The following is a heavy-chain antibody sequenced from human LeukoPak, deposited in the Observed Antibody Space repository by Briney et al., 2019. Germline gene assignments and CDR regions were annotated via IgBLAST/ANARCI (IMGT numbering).Heavy chain of an antibody. CDR1: GGSISSGGYS. CDR3: ARALVVPAAIYWFDP. J-gene: IGHJ5*02. Sequence: SQTLSLTCAVSGGSISSGGYSWSWNRQPPGKGLEWIGYIYHSGSTYYNPSLKSRVTISVDRSKNQFSLKLSSVTAADTAVYYCARALVVPAAIYWFDPWGQGTLVTVSS. D-gene: IGHD2-2*01. V-gene: IGHV4-30-2*01. CDR2: IYHSGST.